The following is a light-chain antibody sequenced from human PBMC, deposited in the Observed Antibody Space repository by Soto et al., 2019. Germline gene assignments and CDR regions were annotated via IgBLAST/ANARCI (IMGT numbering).Light chain of an antibody. J-gene: IGKJ2*01. V-gene: IGKV3-20*01. CDR2: GAS. Sequence: ENVLTQSPGTLSLSPGERVTLSCRASQSVSSNYLAWYQQKPGQAPRLLIYGASVRATGIPDRFSGSGSGTDFTLTISRLEPEDFAVYYCQQYNNWPPKYTFGQGTKVDIK. CDR3: QQYNNWPPKYT. CDR1: QSVSSNY.